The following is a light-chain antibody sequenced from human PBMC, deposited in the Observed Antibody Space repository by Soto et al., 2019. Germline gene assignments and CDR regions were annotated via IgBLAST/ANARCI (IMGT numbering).Light chain of an antibody. Sequence: DIVMTQSPDSLAVSLGERATINCKSSQSVFYTSNNENYFAWYEQKPGQPPKLLIYWSSTRESGVPDRFSGSGSETDFTLTISSLQAEDVAVYYCHQCYSAPYTFGQGTKLEIK. CDR1: QSVFYTSNNENY. CDR2: WSS. V-gene: IGKV4-1*01. J-gene: IGKJ2*01. CDR3: HQCYSAPYT.